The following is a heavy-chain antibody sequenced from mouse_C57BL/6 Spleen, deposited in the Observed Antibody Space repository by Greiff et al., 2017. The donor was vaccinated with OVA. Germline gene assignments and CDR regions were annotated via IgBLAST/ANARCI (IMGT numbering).Heavy chain of an antibody. D-gene: IGHD1-1*01. V-gene: IGHV5-4*01. CDR3: AIDTTVVDFDY. Sequence: EVQLVESGGGLVKPGGSLKLSCAASGFTFSSYAMSWVRQTPEKRLEWVATISDGGSYTYYPDNVKGRFIISRDNAKNNLYLQMSHLKSEDTAMYYCAIDTTVVDFDYWGQGTTLTVSS. CDR2: ISDGGSYT. CDR1: GFTFSSYA. J-gene: IGHJ2*01.